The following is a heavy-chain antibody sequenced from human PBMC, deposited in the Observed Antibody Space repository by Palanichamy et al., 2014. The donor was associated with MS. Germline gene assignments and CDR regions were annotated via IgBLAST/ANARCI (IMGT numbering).Heavy chain of an antibody. V-gene: IGHV3-23*01. J-gene: IGHJ4*02. Sequence: EVQLLESGGALVQPGGSLRLSCGASGFTFSSYAMTWVRQAPGKGLEWVSGISGSGRRTYPADSVKGRFTISRDNSKNTLYLQMNSLRAEDTAVYYCAKDSWYCSSTSCLGLYYFDYWGQGTLVTVSS. CDR1: GFTFSSYA. CDR3: AKDSWYCSSTSCLGLYYFDY. D-gene: IGHD2-2*01. CDR2: ISGSGRRT.